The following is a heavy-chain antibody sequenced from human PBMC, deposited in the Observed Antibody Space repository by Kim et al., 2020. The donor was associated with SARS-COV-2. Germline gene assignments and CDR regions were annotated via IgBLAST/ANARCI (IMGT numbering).Heavy chain of an antibody. CDR3: ARDPPPTYYYGSGSYDY. D-gene: IGHD3-10*01. Sequence: GGSLRLSCAASGFTFSSYGMHWVRQAPGKGLEWVAVISYDGSNKYYADSVKGRFTISRDNSKNTLYLQMNSLRAEDTAVYYCARDPPPTYYYGSGSYDYWGQGTLVTVSS. CDR1: GFTFSSYG. J-gene: IGHJ4*02. CDR2: ISYDGSNK. V-gene: IGHV3-33*05.